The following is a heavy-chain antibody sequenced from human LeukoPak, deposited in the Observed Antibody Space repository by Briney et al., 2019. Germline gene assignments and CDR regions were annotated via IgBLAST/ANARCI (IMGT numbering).Heavy chain of an antibody. Sequence: SETLSLTCAVYGGSFSGYYWSWIREPPGKGLEWIGEINHSGSTNYNPSLKSRVTISVDTSKNQFPLKLSSVTAADTAVYYCARAFGVVIGLFDPWGQGTLVTVSS. CDR2: INHSGST. V-gene: IGHV4-34*01. CDR3: ARAFGVVIGLFDP. J-gene: IGHJ5*02. CDR1: GGSFSGYY. D-gene: IGHD3-3*01.